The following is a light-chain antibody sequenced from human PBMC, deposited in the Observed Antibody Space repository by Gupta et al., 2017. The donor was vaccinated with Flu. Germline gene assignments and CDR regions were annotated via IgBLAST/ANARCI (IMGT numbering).Light chain of an antibody. Sequence: DIQLTQSPTSLSASVGDRVAITCQANEDIINYLNWYQQKPGKAPKLLIYEASTLATGVPSRFSGTGSGLEFTLTINNLQAEDSATYFCQQFDDGPHISFGPGTKVDV. CDR3: QQFDDGPHIS. CDR1: EDIINY. J-gene: IGKJ3*01. CDR2: EAS. V-gene: IGKV1-33*01.